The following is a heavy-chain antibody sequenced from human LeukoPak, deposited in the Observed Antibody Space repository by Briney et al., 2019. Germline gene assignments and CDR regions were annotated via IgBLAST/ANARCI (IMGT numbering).Heavy chain of an antibody. D-gene: IGHD6-6*01. CDR3: ARGPWRAARTNYRFDS. V-gene: IGHV4-34*01. CDR1: GGSFSGYY. CDR2: LNHSGST. Sequence: PSETLSLTCAVYGGSFSGYYWSWIRQPPGKGLEWIGELNHSGSTNYNPSLKSRVTISVDTSKNQLSLKLSSVTAADTAVYYCARGPWRAARTNYRFDSWGQGTLVTVSS. J-gene: IGHJ5*01.